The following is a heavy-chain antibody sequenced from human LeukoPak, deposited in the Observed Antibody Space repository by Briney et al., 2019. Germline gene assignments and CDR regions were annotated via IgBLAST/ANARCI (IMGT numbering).Heavy chain of an antibody. V-gene: IGHV4-59*01. J-gene: IGHJ6*03. Sequence: SETLSLTCTVSGGSLSSYYWSWIRQPPGKGLEWIGFIYYSGSTNYNPSLKSRVTISVDTSKNQFSLKLSSVTAADTAVYYCARLVVGTYDFWTHYYHYMDVWGKGTTVTVSS. CDR2: IYYSGST. D-gene: IGHD3-3*01. CDR3: ARLVVGTYDFWTHYYHYMDV. CDR1: GGSLSSYY.